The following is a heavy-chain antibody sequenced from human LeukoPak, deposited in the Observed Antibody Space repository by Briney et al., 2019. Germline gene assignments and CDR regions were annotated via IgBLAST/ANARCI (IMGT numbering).Heavy chain of an antibody. CDR3: ARVGYNYGIDY. V-gene: IGHV4-31*03. CDR2: IYYSGST. J-gene: IGHJ4*02. Sequence: PSETLSLTCTVSGGTISSGGYYWSWIRQHPGKGLEWIGYIYYSGSTYYNPSLKSRVTISVDTSKNQFSLKLSSVTAADTAVYYCARVGYNYGIDYWGQGTLVTVSS. CDR1: GGTISSGGYY. D-gene: IGHD5-18*01.